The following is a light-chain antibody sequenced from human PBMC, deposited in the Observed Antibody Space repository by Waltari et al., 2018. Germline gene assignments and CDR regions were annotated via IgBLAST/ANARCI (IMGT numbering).Light chain of an antibody. V-gene: IGLV2-23*02. J-gene: IGLJ3*02. CDR2: EVI. Sequence: QSALTQPASGSGSPGQAITIPGTRTSREVGFYNLVSWNHQQPDKAPKPMVYEVIERPSGVSNRFSGSKSGDTPSLTISGLQAEDEADYYCCSYAGRNICVFGRGTNLTVL. CDR1: SREVGFYNL. CDR3: CSYAGRNICV.